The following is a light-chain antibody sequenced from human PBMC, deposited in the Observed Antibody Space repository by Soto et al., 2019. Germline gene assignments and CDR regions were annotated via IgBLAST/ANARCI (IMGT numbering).Light chain of an antibody. CDR3: FSYADTNNFV. CDR2: EVN. V-gene: IGLV2-8*01. CDR1: SSDVGGSKY. Sequence: QSVLTQPPSAAGSPGQSVSISCSGGSSDVGGSKYVSWYQVKPGKAPKLIIYEVNSRPEGAPYRFTGSNSGNTASLTVSGLQDEDEDDYYCFSYADTNNFVFGSGTKLTVL. J-gene: IGLJ1*01.